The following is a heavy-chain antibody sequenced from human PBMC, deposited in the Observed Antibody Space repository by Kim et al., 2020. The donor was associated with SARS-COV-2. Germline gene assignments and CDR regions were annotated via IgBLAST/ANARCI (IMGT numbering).Heavy chain of an antibody. CDR3: AKPSPPAPSFAP. CDR2: ISGSGGST. V-gene: IGHV3-23*01. J-gene: IGHJ2*01. CDR1: GFTFSSYA. Sequence: GGSLRLSCAASGFTFSSYAMNWVRQAPGKGLEWVSVISGSGGSTDYAASAKGRFTISRDNPKNTPYLQMNSLRPEDTAVYYCAKPSPPAPSFAPWGRGP.